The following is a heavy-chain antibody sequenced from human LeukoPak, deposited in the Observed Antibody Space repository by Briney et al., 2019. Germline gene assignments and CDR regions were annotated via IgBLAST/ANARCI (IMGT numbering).Heavy chain of an antibody. V-gene: IGHV4-34*01. CDR3: VRGDSEIVVVPAALRVALNYGMDV. Sequence: SETLSLTCSVYGVPFSGYYWRWIRPPPGKGREWVGEINLSESTNYKPSLKRGVTISVDTSKNQPSLQLSSVTAPHTPVYLCVRGDSEIVVVPAALRVALNYGMDVWGQGTTVTVSS. J-gene: IGHJ6*02. D-gene: IGHD2-2*01. CDR1: GVPFSGYY. CDR2: INLSEST.